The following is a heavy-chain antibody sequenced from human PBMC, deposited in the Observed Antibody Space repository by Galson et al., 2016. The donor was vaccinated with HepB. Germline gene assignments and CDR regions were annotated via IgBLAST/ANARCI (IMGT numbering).Heavy chain of an antibody. CDR1: GFTVSSNY. V-gene: IGHV3-53*05. Sequence: SLRLSCAASGFTVSSNYMSWVRQAPGKGLEWVSIIHSGGTTYYADSVKGRFTISRDSSQNTLYLQMNSLRTEDTAVYFCARKSMAGPRSYFDYWGQGTLVTVSS. D-gene: IGHD6-19*01. CDR2: IHSGGTT. J-gene: IGHJ4*02. CDR3: ARKSMAGPRSYFDY.